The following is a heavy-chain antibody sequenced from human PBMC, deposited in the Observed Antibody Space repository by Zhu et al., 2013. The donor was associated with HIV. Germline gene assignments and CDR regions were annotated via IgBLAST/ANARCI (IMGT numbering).Heavy chain of an antibody. J-gene: IGHJ5*02. D-gene: IGHD4-4*01. CDR3: ARGEETTVTTIDWFDP. CDR1: GYTFTGYY. CDR2: INPNSGGT. V-gene: IGHV1-2*02. Sequence: QVQLVQSGAEVKKPGAPVKVSCKAAGYTFTGYYVHWVRQAPGQGLEWMGWINPNSGGTNYAQKFQGRVTMTRDTSIRTAYMELSRLTSDDTAVYYCARGEETTVTTIDWFDPWGQGTLVTVSS.